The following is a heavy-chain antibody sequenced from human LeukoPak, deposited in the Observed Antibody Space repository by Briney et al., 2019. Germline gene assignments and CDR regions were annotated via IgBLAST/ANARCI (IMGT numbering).Heavy chain of an antibody. J-gene: IGHJ4*02. CDR1: GGSISSYY. CDR2: IYYSGST. D-gene: IGHD3-22*01. V-gene: IGHV4-59*01. CDR3: ARNYYDSSGYYPDYFDY. Sequence: SETLSLTCTVSGGSISSYYWSWIRQPPGKGLEWIGYIYYSGSTDYNPSLKSRVTISVDTSKNQFSLKLSSVTAADTAVYYCARNYYDSSGYYPDYFDYWGQGTLVTVSS.